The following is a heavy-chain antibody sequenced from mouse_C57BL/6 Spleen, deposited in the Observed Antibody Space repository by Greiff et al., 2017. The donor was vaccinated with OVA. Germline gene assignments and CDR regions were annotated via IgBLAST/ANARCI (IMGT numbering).Heavy chain of an antibody. J-gene: IGHJ2*01. CDR1: GYTFTSYW. D-gene: IGHD1-1*01. CDR3: ARWNYGSSPYYFDY. Sequence: QVQLQQPGAELVKPGASVKLSCKASGYTFTSYWMHWVKQRPGQGLEWIGMIHPNSGSTNYNEKFKSKATLTVEKSSSTAYMQLSSLTSEDSAVYYCARWNYGSSPYYFDYWGQGTTLTVSS. CDR2: IHPNSGST. V-gene: IGHV1-64*01.